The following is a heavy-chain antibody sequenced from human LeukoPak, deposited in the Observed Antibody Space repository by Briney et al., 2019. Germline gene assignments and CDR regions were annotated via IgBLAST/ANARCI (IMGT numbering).Heavy chain of an antibody. CDR2: IWYDGNNK. V-gene: IGHV3-33*06. J-gene: IGHJ4*02. Sequence: GGSLRLSCAASGFTFSSYGMHWVRRAPGKGLEWVAVIWYDGNNKYYTDPVKGRFTISRDNSKNTLYLQMNSLRVEDTAVYYCAKEFNRGLPDYWGQGTLVTVSS. D-gene: IGHD2-21*01. CDR3: AKEFNRGLPDY. CDR1: GFTFSSYG.